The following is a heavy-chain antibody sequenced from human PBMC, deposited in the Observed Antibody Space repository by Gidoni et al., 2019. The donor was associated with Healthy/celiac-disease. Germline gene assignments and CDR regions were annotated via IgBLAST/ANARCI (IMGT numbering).Heavy chain of an antibody. CDR2: INHSGST. V-gene: IGHV4-34*01. Sequence: QVQLQQWGAGLLKPSETLSLTCAVYGGSFSGYYWSWIRQPPGKGLEWIGEINHSGSTNYNPSLKSRVTISVDTSKNQFSLKLSSVTAADTAVYYCARGRLYYGSGSYHYYYYGMDVWGQGTTVTVSS. D-gene: IGHD3-10*01. CDR1: GGSFSGYY. J-gene: IGHJ6*02. CDR3: ARGRLYYGSGSYHYYYYGMDV.